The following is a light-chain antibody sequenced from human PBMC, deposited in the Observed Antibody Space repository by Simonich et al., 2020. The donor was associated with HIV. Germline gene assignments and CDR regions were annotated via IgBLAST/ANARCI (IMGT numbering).Light chain of an antibody. Sequence: EIVMTQSPATLSVSPGERATLSCTASQSISSNLAWYQQKPGQAPRLLIYGASTRATGIPSRFSGSWSGTEFTLTIGNMQSEDFAVYYCQQYDNWPPWTFGQGTKVEIK. J-gene: IGKJ1*01. V-gene: IGKV3-15*01. CDR2: GAS. CDR1: QSISSN. CDR3: QQYDNWPPWT.